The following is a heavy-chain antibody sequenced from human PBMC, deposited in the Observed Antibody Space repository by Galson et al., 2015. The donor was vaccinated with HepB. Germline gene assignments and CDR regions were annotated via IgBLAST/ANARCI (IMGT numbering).Heavy chain of an antibody. CDR1: GFTFSTYT. J-gene: IGHJ4*02. D-gene: IGHD3-10*01. Sequence: SLRLSCAASGFTFSTYTMNWVRQAPGKGLEWVSYISGSSSAIYYADSVKGRFTISRDNAKNSLYLQMNSLRVEDTAVYYCARVRGSGRLDYWGQGTLVTVSS. V-gene: IGHV3-48*01. CDR2: ISGSSSAI. CDR3: ARVRGSGRLDY.